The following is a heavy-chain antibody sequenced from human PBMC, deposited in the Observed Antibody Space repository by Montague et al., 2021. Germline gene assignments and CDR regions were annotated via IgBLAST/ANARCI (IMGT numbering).Heavy chain of an antibody. CDR1: GLIFSHSW. CDR3: ARNPAYGALDY. Sequence: SLRLSCAASGLIFSHSWMAWVRLPPGKGLEWAAGVNPDGSQVGYVESVKGRFTVSKDNAKNSLFLQMNSLRGDDTALYYCARNPAYGALDYWGQGTRATVSS. D-gene: IGHD4/OR15-4a*01. V-gene: IGHV3-7*03. J-gene: IGHJ4*02. CDR2: VNPDGSQV.